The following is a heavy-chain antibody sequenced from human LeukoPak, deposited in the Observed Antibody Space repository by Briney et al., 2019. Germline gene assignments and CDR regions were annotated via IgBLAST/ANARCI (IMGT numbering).Heavy chain of an antibody. CDR1: GFTFSSYA. V-gene: IGHV3-23*01. D-gene: IGHD3/OR15-3a*01. CDR2: ISGSGGST. CDR3: AKDRRGTGYYNFDY. Sequence: GGSLRLSCAASGFTFSSYAMSWVRQAPGKGLEWVSAISGSGGSTYYADSVKGRFTISRDNSKNTLYLQMDSLRPEDTAVYYCAKDRRGTGYYNFDYWGQGTLVTVSS. J-gene: IGHJ4*02.